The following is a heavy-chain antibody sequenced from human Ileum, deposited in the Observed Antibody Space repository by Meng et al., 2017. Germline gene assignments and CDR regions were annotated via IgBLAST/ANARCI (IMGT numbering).Heavy chain of an antibody. D-gene: IGHD1-26*01. CDR3: AREWSGSYRHFDY. J-gene: IGHJ4*02. Sequence: QVHLQEEGRGLRKPSGTVYLTCAVSGGSISTSDWWSWVRQPPGKGLEWIGEIQHSGSTNNNPSLKSRVTISVDKSKNQFSLKLNSVTAADTAVYYCAREWSGSYRHFDYWGQGTLVTVSS. CDR2: IQHSGST. V-gene: IGHV4-4*02. CDR1: GGSISTSDW.